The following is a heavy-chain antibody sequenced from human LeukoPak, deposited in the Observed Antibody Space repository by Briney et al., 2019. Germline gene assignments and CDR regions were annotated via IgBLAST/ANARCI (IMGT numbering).Heavy chain of an antibody. CDR3: VGPYYGADY. V-gene: IGHV3-23*01. CDR2: SSGSGGST. Sequence: GGSLRLSCAASGFTFSSYAMSWVRKAPGQGLEWVSASSGSGGSTYYADSVKGRFTISRDNSKNTLYLQMNSLRADDTAIYYCVGPYYGADYWGQGTLVTVSS. J-gene: IGHJ4*02. D-gene: IGHD3-22*01. CDR1: GFTFSSYA.